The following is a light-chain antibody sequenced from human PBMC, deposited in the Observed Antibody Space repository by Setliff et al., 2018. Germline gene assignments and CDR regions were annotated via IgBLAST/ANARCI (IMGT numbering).Light chain of an antibody. CDR1: SSNIGSNT. CDR3: AAWDDSLNAPI. Sequence: QSALTQPPSASGTPGQRVTISCSGSSSNIGSNTVNWYQQLPGTAPKLLIYRNNQRPSGVSDRFSGSKSGTSASLAISGLQSEDEADYYCAAWDDSLNAPIFGTGTKVTVL. V-gene: IGLV1-44*01. CDR2: RNN. J-gene: IGLJ1*01.